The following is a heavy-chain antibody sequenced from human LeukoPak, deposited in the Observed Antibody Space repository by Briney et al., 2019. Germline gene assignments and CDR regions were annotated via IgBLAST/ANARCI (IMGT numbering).Heavy chain of an antibody. J-gene: IGHJ4*02. CDR3: AKNYYDRSGYYSWYFDH. V-gene: IGHV3-23*01. Sequence: GGSLRLSCAASGFTFSIYAMSWVRQAPGKGLEWVSSITSSGETTYYADSVKGRFTISRDNSKNTLYLQMNSLRAEDTAVYYCAKNYYDRSGYYSWYFDHWGQGTLVTVSS. CDR1: GFTFSIYA. CDR2: ITSSGETT. D-gene: IGHD3-22*01.